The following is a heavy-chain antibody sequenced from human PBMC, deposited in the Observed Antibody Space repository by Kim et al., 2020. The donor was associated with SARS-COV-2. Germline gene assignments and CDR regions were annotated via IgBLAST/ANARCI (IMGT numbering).Heavy chain of an antibody. CDR2: INPNSGGT. J-gene: IGHJ3*02. Sequence: ASVKVSCKASGYSFTGYYIHWVRQAPGRGLEWVGRINPNSGGTNFPRKFQGRVTMTRDTSIGTAYLELSSLTSDDTAVYYCARDYGGYDPGNVHTWGQGT. D-gene: IGHD5-12*01. CDR1: GYSFTGYY. CDR3: ARDYGGYDPGNVHT. V-gene: IGHV1-2*06.